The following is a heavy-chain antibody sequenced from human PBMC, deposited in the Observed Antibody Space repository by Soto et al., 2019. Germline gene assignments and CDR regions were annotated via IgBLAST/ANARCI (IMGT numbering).Heavy chain of an antibody. CDR2: INPSGVST. V-gene: IGHV1-46*01. D-gene: IGHD3-22*01. Sequence: QVQLVQSGAEVKKPGASVKVSCKTSGYTFTNYYIHWVRQAPGQGLEWMGIINPSGVSTTYAQKFQGRVTMTRDRSTSTVYMELSSLRSEDTAVYYCAREFIAGYYDSSGNNAFDFWGQGTMVTVSS. J-gene: IGHJ3*01. CDR1: GYTFTNYY. CDR3: AREFIAGYYDSSGNNAFDF.